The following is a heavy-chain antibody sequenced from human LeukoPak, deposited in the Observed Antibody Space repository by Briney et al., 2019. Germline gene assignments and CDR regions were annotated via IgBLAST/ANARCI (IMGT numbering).Heavy chain of an antibody. D-gene: IGHD4-11*01. CDR3: ARDKGGVGVTHNKYYYYMDV. CDR1: GFTFSDYY. CDR2: ISSSGSII. V-gene: IGHV3-11*04. J-gene: IGHJ6*03. Sequence: SGGSLRLSCAASGFTFSDYYMSWIRQASGKGLEWVSYISSSGSIIYYADSVKGRFTVSRDNAKNSLYLEMNSLRAEDTAVYYCARDKGGVGVTHNKYYYYMDVWGKGTTVTVSS.